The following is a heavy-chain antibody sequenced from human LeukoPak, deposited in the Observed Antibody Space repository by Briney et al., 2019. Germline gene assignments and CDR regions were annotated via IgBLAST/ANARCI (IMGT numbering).Heavy chain of an antibody. Sequence: SETLSLTCTVSGYSISSGYYWGRIRQPPGKGLEWIGSIYHSGSTYYNPSLKSRVTISVDTSKNQFSLKLSSVTAADTAVYYCTVVAAAGTFDYWGQGTLVTVSS. D-gene: IGHD6-13*01. CDR1: GYSISSGYY. CDR3: TVVAAAGTFDY. CDR2: IYHSGST. J-gene: IGHJ4*02. V-gene: IGHV4-38-2*02.